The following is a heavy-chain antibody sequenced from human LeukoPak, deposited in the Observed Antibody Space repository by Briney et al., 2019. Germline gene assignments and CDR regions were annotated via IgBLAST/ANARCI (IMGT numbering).Heavy chain of an antibody. Sequence: SETLSLTCTVSGDSISRSTYYWAWIRQPPGKGPEWIGSVYYGRSPYFNPSLESRATISVDTSKNHFSLKMSSVTAADTAVYYCARSSGTGTFSYWGQGTLVTVSS. J-gene: IGHJ4*02. CDR1: GDSISRSTYY. V-gene: IGHV4-39*02. CDR2: VYYGRSP. D-gene: IGHD6-25*01. CDR3: ARSSGTGTFSY.